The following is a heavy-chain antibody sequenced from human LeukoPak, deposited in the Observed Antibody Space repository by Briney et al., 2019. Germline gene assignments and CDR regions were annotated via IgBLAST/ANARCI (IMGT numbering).Heavy chain of an antibody. Sequence: GGSLRLSCAASGFMFSNYAMTWVRQAPGKGLEWVSAVSDSGDTTYYADSAKGRFTISRDNSKNTLYLHMNSLRAEDTALYYCVKDEYSYGYDALDIWGQGTMVTVSS. J-gene: IGHJ3*02. CDR2: VSDSGDTT. D-gene: IGHD5-18*01. CDR3: VKDEYSYGYDALDI. CDR1: GFMFSNYA. V-gene: IGHV3-23*01.